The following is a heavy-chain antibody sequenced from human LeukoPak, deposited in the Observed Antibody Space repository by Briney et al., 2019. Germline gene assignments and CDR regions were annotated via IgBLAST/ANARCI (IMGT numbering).Heavy chain of an antibody. V-gene: IGHV3-23*01. D-gene: IGHD2-2*01. CDR1: GFTYRSCS. CDR2: IIGCGGNT. CDR3: AKGPDNIVPHIDY. Sequence: GVSPTLYCGACGFTYRSCSMRWARQAPEKGLEWVSAIIGCGGNTLYGDSVKGRFTLYRHISKNTLYLQMNSLRAEDTAVYYCAKGPDNIVPHIDYWGQGTLVTVSS. J-gene: IGHJ4*02.